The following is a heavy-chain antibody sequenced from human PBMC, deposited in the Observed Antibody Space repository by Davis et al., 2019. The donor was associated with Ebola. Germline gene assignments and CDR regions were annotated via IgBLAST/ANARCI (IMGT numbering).Heavy chain of an antibody. CDR2: ISPYNGNT. CDR3: ARTSVEIVSMGTFRNTFHYLDV. Sequence: ASVKVSCKASGYTFTSYDINWVRQATGQGLEWMGWISPYNGNTKYAQKFQDRFTITTGTSTAYMELRSLSSDDTAVYYCARTSVEIVSMGTFRNTFHYLDVWGKGTTVTVSS. V-gene: IGHV1-18*01. D-gene: IGHD5/OR15-5a*01. J-gene: IGHJ6*03. CDR1: GYTFTSYD.